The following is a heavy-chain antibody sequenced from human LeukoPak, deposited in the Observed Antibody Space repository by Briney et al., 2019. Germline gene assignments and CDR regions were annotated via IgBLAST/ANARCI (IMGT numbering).Heavy chain of an antibody. J-gene: IGHJ4*02. CDR2: IRSKAHGGTT. CDR3: GSGSGWYSPDY. CDR1: GFTFGDYL. D-gene: IGHD6-19*01. V-gene: IGHV3-49*03. Sequence: PGGSLRLSCTVSGFTFGDYLLNWFRQAPGKGLEWVGFIRSKAHGGTTEYAASVRGRFTISRDDSKSIAHLQMNSLKTEDTAVYYCGSGSGWYSPDYWGQGTLVTVSS.